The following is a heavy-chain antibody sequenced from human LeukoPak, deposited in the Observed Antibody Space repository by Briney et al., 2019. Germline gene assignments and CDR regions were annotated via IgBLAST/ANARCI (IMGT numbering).Heavy chain of an antibody. J-gene: IGHJ5*02. D-gene: IGHD3-10*01. CDR3: ARAGEPISMVRGVITYNWLDP. CDR1: GYTFTSYG. Sequence: ASVKVSCKASGYTFTSYGISWVRQAPGQGLEWMGWISAYNGNTNYAQKLQGRVTMTTDTSTSTAYMELRSLRSDDTAVYYCARAGEPISMVRGVITYNWLDPWGQGTLVTVSS. CDR2: ISAYNGNT. V-gene: IGHV1-18*01.